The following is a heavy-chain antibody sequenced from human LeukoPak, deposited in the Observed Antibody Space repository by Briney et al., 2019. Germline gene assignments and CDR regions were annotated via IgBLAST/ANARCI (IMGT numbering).Heavy chain of an antibody. CDR2: MYYSGST. D-gene: IGHD6-6*01. CDR3: ARREGQVASDFDY. Sequence: PSETLSLTCTVSGGSISSSSYSWGWIRQPPGKGLEWIGSMYYSGSTYYNPSLKSRVTISVDTSKNQFTLKLTSVTAADTAVYYCARREGQVASDFDYWGQGTVVTVSS. CDR1: GGSISSSSYS. J-gene: IGHJ4*02. V-gene: IGHV4-39*01.